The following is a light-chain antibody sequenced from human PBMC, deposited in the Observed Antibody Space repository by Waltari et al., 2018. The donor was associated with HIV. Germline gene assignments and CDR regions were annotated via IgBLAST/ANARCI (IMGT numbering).Light chain of an antibody. CDR3: QSSDSSGAYWV. CDR2: KDN. J-gene: IGLJ3*02. CDR1: TLPKQY. Sequence: SFELTQPPSVSVSPGQTARITCSGDTLPKQYVFWYQQRPGQAPVLGIYKDNWGASGIPGRFSGSTSGKTVALTISGGQAEDEADYYWQSSDSSGAYWVFGGGTKVTVL. V-gene: IGLV3-25*03.